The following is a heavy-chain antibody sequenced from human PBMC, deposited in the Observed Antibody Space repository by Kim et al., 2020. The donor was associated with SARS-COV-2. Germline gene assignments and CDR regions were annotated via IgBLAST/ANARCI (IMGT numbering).Heavy chain of an antibody. CDR2: IYQSGST. CDR3: ARGVAGNTAYYAMYV. J-gene: IGHJ6*01. Sequence: SETLSLTCTVSGASISSGDFSWSWIRQPPGGALEWIGYIYQSGSTYYRPSLKSRVTISIDTSNNQFSLRLSSVTAADTAVYYCARGVAGNTAYYAMYVWG. V-gene: IGHV4-30-2*01. D-gene: IGHD5-18*01. CDR1: GASISSGDFS.